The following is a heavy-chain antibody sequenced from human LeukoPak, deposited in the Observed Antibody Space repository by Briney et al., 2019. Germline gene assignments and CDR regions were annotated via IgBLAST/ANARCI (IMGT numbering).Heavy chain of an antibody. D-gene: IGHD3-22*01. J-gene: IGHJ4*02. CDR2: ISWNSGSI. V-gene: IGHV3-9*03. CDR1: GFTFDDYA. Sequence: GRSLRLSCAASGFTFDDYAMHWVRQAPGKGLEWVSGISWNSGSIGYADSVKGRFTISRDDAKNSLYLQMNSLRAEDMALYYCAKDYDSSGYPMYYFDYWGQGTLVTVSS. CDR3: AKDYDSSGYPMYYFDY.